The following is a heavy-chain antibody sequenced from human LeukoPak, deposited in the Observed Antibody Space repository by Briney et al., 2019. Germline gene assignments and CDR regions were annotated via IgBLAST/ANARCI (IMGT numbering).Heavy chain of an antibody. CDR2: FSGSVDTT. Sequence: QPGGSLRLSCAASGFTFTTYAMSWVRQTPGKGLEWVSTFSGSVDTTYHADSVKGRFTISRDNSKNTVYLQMNSLRAEDTAAYYCAKAAAGTCSGARCYYFDSWGQGTPVTVSS. J-gene: IGHJ4*02. CDR1: GFTFTTYA. CDR3: AKAAAGTCSGARCYYFDS. V-gene: IGHV3-23*01. D-gene: IGHD2-15*01.